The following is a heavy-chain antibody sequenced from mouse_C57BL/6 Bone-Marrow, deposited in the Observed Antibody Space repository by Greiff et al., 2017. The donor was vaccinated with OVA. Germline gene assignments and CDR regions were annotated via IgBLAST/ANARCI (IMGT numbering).Heavy chain of an antibody. D-gene: IGHD2-5*01. V-gene: IGHV1-55*01. CDR3: AREGYYYSNYEKGDY. CDR1: GYTFTSYW. CDR2: IYPGSGST. J-gene: IGHJ2*01. Sequence: QVHVKQPGAELVKPGASVKMSCKASGYTFTSYWITWVKQRPGQGLEWIGDIYPGSGSTNYNEKFKSKATLTVDTSSSTAYMQLSSLTSEDSAVYYCAREGYYYSNYEKGDYWGQGTTLTVSS.